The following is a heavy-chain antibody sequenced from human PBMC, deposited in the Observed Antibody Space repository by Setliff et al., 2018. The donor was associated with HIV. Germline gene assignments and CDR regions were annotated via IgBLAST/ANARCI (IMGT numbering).Heavy chain of an antibody. CDR2: IYYSGST. V-gene: IGHV4-59*08. CDR1: GGSISTYS. CDR3: ATTTIFEVPRYYYYYMDV. D-gene: IGHD3-3*01. J-gene: IGHJ6*03. Sequence: SETLSLTCTVSGGSISTYSWSWIRQSPGKGLEWIGDIYYSGSTNYNPSLESRVTISVDTSKNQFSLKLSSVTAADTAVYYCATTTIFEVPRYYYYYMDVWGKGTTVTSP.